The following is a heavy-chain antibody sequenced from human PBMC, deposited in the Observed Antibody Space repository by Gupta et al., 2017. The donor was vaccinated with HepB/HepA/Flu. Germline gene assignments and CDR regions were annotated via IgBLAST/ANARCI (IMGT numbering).Heavy chain of an antibody. CDR3: ARVEWELLRSYYYYMDV. CDR2: ISSSSGTI. J-gene: IGHJ6*03. Sequence: EVQLVESGGGLVQPGGSLRLSCAASGFTFSTYNMNWVRQAPGKGLEWVSYISSSSGTIYYADSAKGRFTISRDNAKNSLYLQMNSLRDEDTAVYYCARVEWELLRSYYYYMDVWGKGTTVTVSS. D-gene: IGHD1-26*01. CDR1: GFTFSTYN. V-gene: IGHV3-48*02.